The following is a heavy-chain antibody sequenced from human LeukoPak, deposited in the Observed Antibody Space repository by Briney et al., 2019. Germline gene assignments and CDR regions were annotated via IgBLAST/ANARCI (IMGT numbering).Heavy chain of an antibody. Sequence: SETLSLTCTVSGYSISSGYYWGWIRQPPGKGLEWIGSIYHSGSTYYNPSLKSRVTISVDTSKNQFSLKLSSVTAADTAGYYCASVGATRGFDYWGQGTLVTVSS. V-gene: IGHV4-38-2*02. CDR3: ASVGATRGFDY. D-gene: IGHD1-26*01. CDR2: IYHSGST. CDR1: GYSISSGYY. J-gene: IGHJ4*02.